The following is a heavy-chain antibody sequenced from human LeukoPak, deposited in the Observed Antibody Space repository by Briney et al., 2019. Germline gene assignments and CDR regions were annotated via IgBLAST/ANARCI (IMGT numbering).Heavy chain of an antibody. CDR3: ARGNPLKDYYYDSSGYYGY. V-gene: IGHV1-46*01. CDR1: GYTFTSYY. J-gene: IGHJ4*02. D-gene: IGHD3-22*01. Sequence: VASVKVSCKASGYTFTSYYMHWVRQAPGQGLEWMGIINPSGGSTSYAQKFQGRVTMTRDTSTSTVYMELSSLRSEDTAVYYCARGNPLKDYYYDSSGYYGYWGQGTLVTVSS. CDR2: INPSGGST.